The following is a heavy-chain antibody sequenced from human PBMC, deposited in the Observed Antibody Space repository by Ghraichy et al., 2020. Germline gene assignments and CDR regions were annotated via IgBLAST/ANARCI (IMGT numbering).Heavy chain of an antibody. Sequence: ESLNISCAASGFTFSVAWMTWVRQAPGMGLEWVGRIYSSRDGGTTAYAAPVKGRFTISRDESENTLYLEMNSLKTEDTAVYYCATDLVGGNALHNGYWGXGTLVTVSP. J-gene: IGHJ4*01. D-gene: IGHD4-23*01. CDR2: IYSSRDGGTT. CDR1: GFTFSVAW. V-gene: IGHV3-15*01. CDR3: ATDLVGGNALHNGY.